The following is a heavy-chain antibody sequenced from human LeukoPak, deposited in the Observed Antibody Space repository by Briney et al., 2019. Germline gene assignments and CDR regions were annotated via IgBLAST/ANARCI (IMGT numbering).Heavy chain of an antibody. CDR2: INPNSGGT. Sequence: ASVKVSFKASGYTFTGYYMHWVRQAPGQGLEWMGWINPNSGGTNYAQKFQGRVTMTRDTSISTAYMELSRLRSDDTAVYYCAREEKNYDISVHWGQGTLVTVSS. J-gene: IGHJ4*02. D-gene: IGHD3-9*01. CDR3: AREEKNYDISVH. CDR1: GYTFTGYY. V-gene: IGHV1-2*02.